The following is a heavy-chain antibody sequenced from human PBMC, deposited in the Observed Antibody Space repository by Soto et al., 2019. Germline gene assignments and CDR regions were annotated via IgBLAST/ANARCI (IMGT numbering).Heavy chain of an antibody. Sequence: SETLSLTCAVSGGSISSSNWWSWVRQPPGKGLEWIGEIYHSGSTNYNPSLKSRVTISVDKPKNQFSLKLSSVTAADTAVYYCARVSGSYYYGMDVWGQGITVTVS. CDR3: ARVSGSYYYGMDV. CDR1: GGSISSSNW. V-gene: IGHV4-4*02. J-gene: IGHJ6*02. CDR2: IYHSGST. D-gene: IGHD1-26*01.